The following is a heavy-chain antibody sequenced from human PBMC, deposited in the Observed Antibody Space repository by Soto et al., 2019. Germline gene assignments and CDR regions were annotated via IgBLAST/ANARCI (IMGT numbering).Heavy chain of an antibody. J-gene: IGHJ6*02. CDR1: GFSLSTSGVG. CDR2: IYWDDDK. D-gene: IGHD2-21*02. Sequence: QMTLKESGPTLVKPTQTLTLTCTFSGFSLSTSGVGVGWIRQPPGKALEWLALIYWDDDKRYSPSLRSRLTINKDTSKNQVVLTMTNMDPVDTATYYCIQSRCGGDCLQSYATHYYYGMDVWGQGTTATVSS. CDR3: IQSRCGGDCLQSYATHYYYGMDV. V-gene: IGHV2-5*02.